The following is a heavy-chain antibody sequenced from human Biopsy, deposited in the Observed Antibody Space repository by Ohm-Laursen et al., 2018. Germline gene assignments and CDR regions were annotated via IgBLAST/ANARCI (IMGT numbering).Heavy chain of an antibody. CDR1: GGSISSSTFY. V-gene: IGHV4-39*01. Sequence: SETLSLTCTVSGGSISSSTFYWGWIRQPPGKGLEWIGSVDYSGSGHYNPSLESRITISVDTSKNQFSLRLSSVTAADTAVYYCARSPPPYYYDNSGYYWVNWGQGTLVIVSS. CDR3: ARSPPPYYYDNSGYYWVN. CDR2: VDYSGSG. D-gene: IGHD3-22*01. J-gene: IGHJ4*02.